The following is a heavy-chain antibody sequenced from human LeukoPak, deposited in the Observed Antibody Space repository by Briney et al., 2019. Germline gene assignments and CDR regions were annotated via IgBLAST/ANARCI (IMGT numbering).Heavy chain of an antibody. V-gene: IGHV1-46*01. CDR1: GYTFTSYY. D-gene: IGHD2-8*01. CDR3: AKGDAAYCTNGICYERPYYFDY. J-gene: IGHJ4*02. Sequence: ASVKVSCKASGYTFTSYYMHWVRQAPGQGLEWMGIINPSGGSTSYAQKFQGRVTITADESTSTVYMGLSSLRSEDTAVYYCAKGDAAYCTNGICYERPYYFDYWGQGTLVTVSS. CDR2: INPSGGST.